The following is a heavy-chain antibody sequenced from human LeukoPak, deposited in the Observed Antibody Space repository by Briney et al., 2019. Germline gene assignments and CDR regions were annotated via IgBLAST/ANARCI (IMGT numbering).Heavy chain of an antibody. CDR2: ISSKGGST. Sequence: GRSLRLSCSASGFTFSNYPMYWVRQPPGKGLGYVSVISSKGGSTYYADSVKGRFTISRDNSKNTLYLQMSSLRAEDTAVYYCVKGGSSSSWYTWLDPWGQGALVTVSS. CDR3: VKGGSSSSWYTWLDP. CDR1: GFTFSNYP. J-gene: IGHJ5*02. V-gene: IGHV3-64D*06. D-gene: IGHD6-13*01.